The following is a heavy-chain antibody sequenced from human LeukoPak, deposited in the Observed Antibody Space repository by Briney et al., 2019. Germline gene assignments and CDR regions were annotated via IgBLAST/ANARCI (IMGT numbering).Heavy chain of an antibody. V-gene: IGHV5-51*01. Sequence: GESLKISCKGSGYSFTSYRIGWVRQMPGKGLEWMGIIYPGNSDTKYSPSFQGHVTISADKSISTAYLQWSSLKASDTAMYYCARQPEGTWFDPWGQGTLVTVSS. J-gene: IGHJ5*02. CDR2: IYPGNSDT. D-gene: IGHD1-1*01. CDR1: GYSFTSYR. CDR3: ARQPEGTWFDP.